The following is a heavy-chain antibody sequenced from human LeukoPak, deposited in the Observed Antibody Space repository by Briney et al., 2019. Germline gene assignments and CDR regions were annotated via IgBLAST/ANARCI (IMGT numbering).Heavy chain of an antibody. CDR3: ASFPNRVTFV. CDR1: GFAFNTYA. J-gene: IGHJ6*04. Sequence: GGSLRLSCAASGFAFNTYALSWVRQAPGKGLEWGSSIVGSGGSSYHADSVKGRFTISRDNSKNTLYLQMNSLRAEDTATYYCASFPNRVTFVWGTGTTVTVSP. V-gene: IGHV3-23*01. CDR2: IVGSGGSS. D-gene: IGHD4-23*01.